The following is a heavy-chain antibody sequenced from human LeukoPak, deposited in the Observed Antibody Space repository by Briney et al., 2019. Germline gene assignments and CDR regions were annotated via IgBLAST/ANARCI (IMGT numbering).Heavy chain of an antibody. J-gene: IGHJ3*02. CDR2: IYSDSTT. CDR1: GFTVSSNY. D-gene: IGHD2-15*01. V-gene: IGHV3-66*01. Sequence: GGSLRLSCAASGFTVSSNYMSWARQAPGKGLEWVSIIYSDSTTDYADSVKGRCTISRDSSKNSLYLQLNSLRAEDTAVYYCARGGIWGHAFDIWGQGTVVTVSS. CDR3: ARGGIWGHAFDI.